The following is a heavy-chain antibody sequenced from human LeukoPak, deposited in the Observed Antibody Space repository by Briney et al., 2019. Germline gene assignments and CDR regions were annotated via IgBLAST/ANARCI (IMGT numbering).Heavy chain of an antibody. D-gene: IGHD2-15*01. J-gene: IGHJ4*02. CDR3: ATPLVYCTSGSCFPVY. CDR2: ISSSSTYI. CDR1: GFTFSSYS. V-gene: IGHV3-21*06. Sequence: GESLRLSCAASGFTFSSYSMNWVRQAPGKGLEWVSSISSSSTYIYYADSVKGRFTISRDNVKNSLYLQMNSLRVEDTAVYYCATPLVYCTSGSCFPVYWRQGTLVTVSS.